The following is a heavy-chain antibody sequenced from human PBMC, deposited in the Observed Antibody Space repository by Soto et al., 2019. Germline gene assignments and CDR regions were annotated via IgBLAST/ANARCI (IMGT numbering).Heavy chain of an antibody. CDR1: GGSISSYY. CDR3: ARAPRGGSFFYFDH. Sequence: SETLSLTCTVSGGSISSYYWSLIRQPPGKGLEWIGYVYYSGGTNYNPSLKSRLTISVDTSKNQFSLQLSSVTAADTAVYHCARAPRGGSFFYFDHWGQGTPVTVSA. J-gene: IGHJ4*02. CDR2: VYYSGGT. D-gene: IGHD2-15*01. V-gene: IGHV4-59*01.